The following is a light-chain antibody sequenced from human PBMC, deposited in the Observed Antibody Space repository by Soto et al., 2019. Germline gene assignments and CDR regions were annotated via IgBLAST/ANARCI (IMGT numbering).Light chain of an antibody. Sequence: DIQMTQSPSSLSASIGDRITITCRASQYISTYLNWYQQKPGKAPNLLIYGASTLQSGVPSRFSCRGSATYFTLTISSLQPEDFATYYCQQSFITPPLTFGGGTKVDIK. CDR2: GAS. J-gene: IGKJ4*01. V-gene: IGKV1-39*01. CDR3: QQSFITPPLT. CDR1: QYISTY.